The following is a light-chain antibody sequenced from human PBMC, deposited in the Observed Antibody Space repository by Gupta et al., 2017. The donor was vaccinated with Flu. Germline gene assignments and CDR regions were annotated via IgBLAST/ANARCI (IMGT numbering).Light chain of an antibody. CDR3: MQSLQRIT. CDR1: QSLLHSNGFNY. CDR2: MGS. J-gene: IGKJ2*01. V-gene: IGKV2-28*01. Sequence: EIVLTQSPLSLPVTPGEPASISCRSNQSLLHSNGFNYLDWYLQKPGQSPQLLIYMGSNRASGVPDRFSGSGAGTDFTLTISRVEAEDVGVYYCMQSLQRITFGQGTKLEIK.